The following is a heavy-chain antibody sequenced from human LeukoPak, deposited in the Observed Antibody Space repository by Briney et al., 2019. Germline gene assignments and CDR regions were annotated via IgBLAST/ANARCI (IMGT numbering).Heavy chain of an antibody. V-gene: IGHV3-74*01. D-gene: IGHD5-18*01. CDR3: ASGWIQLPPGY. Sequence: PGGSVRLFCSASGFTFSSNWMHWVRQAPGKGLVWVSHINSDGTDTNYADSVKGRFTISRDNAKNTLYLQMNSLRAEDTAIYFCASGWIQLPPGYWGQGTLVTVSS. CDR2: INSDGTDT. CDR1: GFTFSSNW. J-gene: IGHJ4*02.